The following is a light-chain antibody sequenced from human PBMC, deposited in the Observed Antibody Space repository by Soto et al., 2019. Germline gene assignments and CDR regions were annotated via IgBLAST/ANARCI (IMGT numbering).Light chain of an antibody. CDR1: QSVSSY. CDR3: QQRSNWRLT. V-gene: IGKV3-11*01. J-gene: IGKJ4*01. CDR2: DAS. Sequence: EILFTQSPATLSLSPGERATLSCRASQSVSSYLAWYQQTTGQAPRLLIYDASNRATGIPARFSGRGSGTDFTLPISRLEPEDFEVYYCQQRSNWRLTFGGGTKVDIK.